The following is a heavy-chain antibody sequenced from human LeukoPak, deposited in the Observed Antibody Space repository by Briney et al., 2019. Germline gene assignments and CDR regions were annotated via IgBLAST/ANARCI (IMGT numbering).Heavy chain of an antibody. Sequence: PGGSLRLSCAASGFTFSSYWMTWVRQAPGKGLEWVANIKQDGSEKYYVDSVKGRFTTSRDNAKKSLYLQMNSLRADDTAVYYCAREMAIAAAGISWFAPWGQGTLVTVSS. J-gene: IGHJ5*02. CDR1: GFTFSSYW. CDR2: IKQDGSEK. D-gene: IGHD6-25*01. V-gene: IGHV3-7*01. CDR3: AREMAIAAAGISWFAP.